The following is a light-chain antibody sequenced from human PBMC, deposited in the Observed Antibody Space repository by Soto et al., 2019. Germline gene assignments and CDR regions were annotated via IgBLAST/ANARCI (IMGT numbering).Light chain of an antibody. Sequence: DIQMTQSPSNLSASVGDRVTITCRASQTLSNWLAWYQQKPGKAPKLLIYDASSLHSGAPSRFSGSGSGAEFTLTISSLQPDDFATYWCQQYESFPFTFGPGTKV. V-gene: IGKV1-5*01. CDR1: QTLSNW. CDR2: DAS. CDR3: QQYESFPFT. J-gene: IGKJ3*01.